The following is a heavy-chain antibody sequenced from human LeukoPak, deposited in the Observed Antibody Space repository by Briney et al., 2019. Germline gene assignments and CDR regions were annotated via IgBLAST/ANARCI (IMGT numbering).Heavy chain of an antibody. CDR2: IIPIFGTA. Sequence: KVSCXXXGGXFSXYAISWVRQAPGQGLEWMGGIIPIFGTANYAQKFQGRVTITADESTSTAYMELSSLRSEDTAVYYCASWSDGTASDYWGQGTLVTVSS. CDR1: GGXFSXYA. V-gene: IGHV1-69*01. D-gene: IGHD1-1*01. CDR3: ASWSDGTASDY. J-gene: IGHJ4*02.